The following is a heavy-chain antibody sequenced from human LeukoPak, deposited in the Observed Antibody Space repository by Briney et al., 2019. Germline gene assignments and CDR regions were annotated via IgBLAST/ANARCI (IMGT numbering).Heavy chain of an antibody. D-gene: IGHD3-22*01. CDR3: ARENSSGYYPEPPDY. CDR1: GGSISSYY. Sequence: PSETLSLTCTVSGGSISSYYWSWIRRPAGKGLEWIGRIYTSGSTNYNPSLKSRVTMSVDTSKNQFSLKLSSVTAADTAVYYCARENSSGYYPEPPDYWGQGTLVTVSS. CDR2: IYTSGST. V-gene: IGHV4-4*07. J-gene: IGHJ4*02.